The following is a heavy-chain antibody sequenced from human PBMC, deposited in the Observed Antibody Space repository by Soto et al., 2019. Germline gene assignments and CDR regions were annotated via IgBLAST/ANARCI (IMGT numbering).Heavy chain of an antibody. Sequence: ASVKVSCKASGYTFTIYGISWVRQAPGQGLEWMGWISAYNGNTNYAQKLQGRVTMTTDTSTSTAYMELRSLRSDDTAVYYCARDPDPIVVVPAALDAFDIWGQGTMVTVSS. J-gene: IGHJ3*02. CDR3: ARDPDPIVVVPAALDAFDI. CDR1: GYTFTIYG. CDR2: ISAYNGNT. D-gene: IGHD2-2*01. V-gene: IGHV1-18*01.